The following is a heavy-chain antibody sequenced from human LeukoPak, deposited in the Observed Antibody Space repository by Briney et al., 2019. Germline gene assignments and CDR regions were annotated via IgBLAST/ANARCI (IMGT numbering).Heavy chain of an antibody. CDR3: ARTVVVAQFDS. Sequence: SETLSLTCTVSGGSISSYYWSWIRQPPGKGLEWIGYIYYSGSTNYNPSLQSRVTISRDTSKNQFSLKMSSVTAADTAMYYCARTVVVAQFDSWGQGTLVTVSS. D-gene: IGHD2-15*01. J-gene: IGHJ4*02. V-gene: IGHV4-59*12. CDR2: IYYSGST. CDR1: GGSISSYY.